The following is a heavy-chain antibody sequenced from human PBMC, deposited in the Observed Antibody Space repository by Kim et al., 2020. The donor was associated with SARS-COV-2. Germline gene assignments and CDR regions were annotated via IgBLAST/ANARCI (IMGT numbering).Heavy chain of an antibody. CDR1: GFTFSSYS. CDR2: INDNSAII. D-gene: IGHD3-22*01. Sequence: GGSLRLSCAASGFTFSSYSMTWVRQAPGKGLEWVSYINDNSAIIHYADSVKGRFTISRDNAKNSLSLQMNSLRADDTAVYYCVRAGHYDTSGYLRYFDYWGQGAMGTVSS. CDR3: VRAGHYDTSGYLRYFDY. V-gene: IGHV3-48*04. J-gene: IGHJ4*02.